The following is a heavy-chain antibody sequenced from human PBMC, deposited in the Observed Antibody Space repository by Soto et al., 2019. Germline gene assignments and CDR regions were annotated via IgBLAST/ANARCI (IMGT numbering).Heavy chain of an antibody. J-gene: IGHJ4*02. CDR3: ARESLPRYYDSSGYVDY. V-gene: IGHV1-69*13. Sequence: SVKVSCKSSGGTFSSYSISWVRQAPGQGLECMGGIIPIFGTANYAQKFQGRVTITADESTSTAYMELSSLRSEDTAVYYCARESLPRYYDSSGYVDYWGQGTLVTVSS. CDR2: IIPIFGTA. CDR1: GGTFSSYS. D-gene: IGHD3-22*01.